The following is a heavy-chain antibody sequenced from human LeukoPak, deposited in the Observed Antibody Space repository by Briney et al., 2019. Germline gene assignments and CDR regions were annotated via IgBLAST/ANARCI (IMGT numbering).Heavy chain of an antibody. CDR3: ARDRGITTAY. D-gene: IGHD1-14*01. Sequence: ASVKVSCKASGGTFSSYAISWVRQAPGQGLEWMGRINPNSGGTNYAQKFQGRVTMTRDTSISTAYMELSRLRSDDTAVYYCARDRGITTAYWGQGTLVTVSS. CDR1: GGTFSSYA. V-gene: IGHV1-2*02. CDR2: INPNSGGT. J-gene: IGHJ4*02.